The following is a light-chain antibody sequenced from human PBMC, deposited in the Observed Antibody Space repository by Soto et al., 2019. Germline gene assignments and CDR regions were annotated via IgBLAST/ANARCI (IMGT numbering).Light chain of an antibody. CDR2: DVS. CDR3: SSYTSSTTL. V-gene: IGLV2-14*03. CDR1: SSDIGGYNY. Sequence: QSALTQPASVSGSPGQSITISCTGTSSDIGGYNYVSWYQQLPGKAPKLMIYDVSNRPSGVSNRFSGSKSGNTASLTISGLQAEYEADYYCSSYTSSTTLFGGGTKLTVL. J-gene: IGLJ2*01.